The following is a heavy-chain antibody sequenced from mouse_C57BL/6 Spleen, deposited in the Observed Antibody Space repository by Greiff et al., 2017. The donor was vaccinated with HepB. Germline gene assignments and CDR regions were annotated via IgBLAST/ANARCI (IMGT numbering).Heavy chain of an antibody. D-gene: IGHD1-1*01. CDR1: GYTFTDYY. V-gene: IGHV1-26*01. CDR2: INPNNGGT. Sequence: EVQLQQSGPELVKPGASVKISCKASGYTFTDYYMNWVKQSHGKSLEWIGDINPNNGGTSYNQKFKGKATLTVDKSSSTAYMELRSLTSEDSAVYYCARYYGSSPYDMDYWGQGTSVTVSS. CDR3: ARYYGSSPYDMDY. J-gene: IGHJ4*01.